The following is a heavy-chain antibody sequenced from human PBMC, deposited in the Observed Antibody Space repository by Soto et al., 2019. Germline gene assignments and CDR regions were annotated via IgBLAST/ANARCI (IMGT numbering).Heavy chain of an antibody. D-gene: IGHD3-22*01. CDR1: GGTFSSYA. Sequence: SVKVSCKASGGTFSSYAISWVRQAPGQGLEWMGGIIPIFGTANYAQKFQGRVTITADESTSTAYMELSSLRSEDTAVYYCRVWYDSSGPPDYWGQGTLVTGS. V-gene: IGHV1-69*13. CDR2: IIPIFGTA. J-gene: IGHJ4*02. CDR3: RVWYDSSGPPDY.